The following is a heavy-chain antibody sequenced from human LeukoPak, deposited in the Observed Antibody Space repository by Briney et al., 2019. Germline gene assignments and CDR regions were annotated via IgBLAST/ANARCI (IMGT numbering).Heavy chain of an antibody. Sequence: GESLKISCKASGYSSSNYWIGWMRQMPGKGLEWMGIIYPGDSEIRYSPSFQGQVPISADKSISTAYLQWSSLMASDTAMYYCARKYGSGWPNWGQGTLVTVSS. CDR3: ARKYGSGWPN. D-gene: IGHD6-19*01. V-gene: IGHV5-51*01. CDR2: IYPGDSEI. CDR1: GYSSSNYW. J-gene: IGHJ4*02.